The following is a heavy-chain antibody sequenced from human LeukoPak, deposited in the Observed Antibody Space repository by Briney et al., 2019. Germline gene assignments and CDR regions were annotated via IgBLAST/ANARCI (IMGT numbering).Heavy chain of an antibody. CDR2: IYYRGRT. Sequence: SETLSLTCTVSGGSITSSTYYWGWIRQPPGKGLEWIGSIYYRGRTYYSPSLKSRVTISVDTSKNQLSLRLSSVTAADTAVYYCARAGYCDSTTCPDAFDIWGXXXXXTXSS. CDR3: ARAGYCDSTTCPDAFDI. J-gene: IGHJ3*02. D-gene: IGHD2-2*01. V-gene: IGHV4-39*07. CDR1: GGSITSSTYY.